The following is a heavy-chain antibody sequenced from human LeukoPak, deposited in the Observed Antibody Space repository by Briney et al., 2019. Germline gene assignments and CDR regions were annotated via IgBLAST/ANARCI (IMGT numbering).Heavy chain of an antibody. J-gene: IGHJ3*01. CDR1: GGSISSSSYY. CDR3: ARQVATKGEWAFDV. D-gene: IGHD5-12*01. Sequence: PSETLSLTCTVSGGSISSSSYYWGWIRQPPGKGLEWIASIRHDGHTYYNASLKSQVTISIDMSGNQFSLRLNSLTAADTAVYYCARQVATKGEWAFDVWGQGTMVTVSS. V-gene: IGHV4-39*01. CDR2: IRHDGHT.